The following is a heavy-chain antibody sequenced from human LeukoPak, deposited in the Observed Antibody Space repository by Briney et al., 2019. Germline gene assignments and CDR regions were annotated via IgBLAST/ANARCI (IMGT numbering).Heavy chain of an antibody. D-gene: IGHD3-10*01. CDR1: GFTFSSYA. J-gene: IGHJ6*03. Sequence: GGSLRLSCAASGFTFSSYAMHWVRQAPGKGLEWVAVISYDGSNKYYADSVKGRFTISRDNSKNTLYLQMNSLRAEDTAVYYCAREGEGTHYYMDVWGKGTTVTVSS. CDR2: ISYDGSNK. CDR3: AREGEGTHYYMDV. V-gene: IGHV3-30-3*01.